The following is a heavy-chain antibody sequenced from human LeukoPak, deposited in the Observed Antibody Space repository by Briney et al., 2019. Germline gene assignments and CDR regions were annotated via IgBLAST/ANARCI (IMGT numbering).Heavy chain of an antibody. D-gene: IGHD1-26*01. CDR3: ARGSGSYYYYYYGMDV. J-gene: IGHJ6*02. V-gene: IGHV4-59*01. CDR1: GGSISSYY. CDR2: IYYSGST. Sequence: SETLSLTCTVSGGSISSYYWSWIRQPPGKGLEWIGYIYYSGSTNYNPSLKSRVTISVDTSKNQFSLKLSSVTAADTAVYYCARGSGSYYYYYYGMDVWGQGTTVTVSS.